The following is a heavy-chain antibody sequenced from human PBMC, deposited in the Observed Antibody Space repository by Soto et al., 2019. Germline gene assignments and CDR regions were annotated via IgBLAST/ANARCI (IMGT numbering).Heavy chain of an antibody. CDR3: ARRAVEGATEGHWFDP. J-gene: IGHJ5*02. V-gene: IGHV4-59*01. CDR1: GISISRYY. CDR2: MYDSGST. Sequence: LSLTCTVSGISISRYYWSWIRQPPGKGLEWIGYMYDSGSTDYNPSLKSRVTISVDTSKNQFSLKLNSVTAADTAVYYCARRAVEGATEGHWFDPWGPGTPVTVSS. D-gene: IGHD1-26*01.